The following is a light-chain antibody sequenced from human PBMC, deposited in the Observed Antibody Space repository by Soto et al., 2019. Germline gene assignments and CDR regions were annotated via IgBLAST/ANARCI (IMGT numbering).Light chain of an antibody. CDR1: QSVSSSY. Sequence: EIVLTQSPGNLSLSPGERATIACRASQSVSSSYLAWYQQKPGQAPSLLIYGASSRATGIPDRFSGRGSGTDFTLTISRLEPEDFAVYYCQQYGSSPTFGQGTKVDI. CDR2: GAS. J-gene: IGKJ1*01. V-gene: IGKV3-20*01. CDR3: QQYGSSPT.